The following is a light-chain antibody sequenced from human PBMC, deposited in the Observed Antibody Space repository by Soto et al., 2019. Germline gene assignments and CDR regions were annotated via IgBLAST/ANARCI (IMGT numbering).Light chain of an antibody. CDR3: QQYYSTPMYT. J-gene: IGKJ2*01. CDR2: WAS. Sequence: DIVMTQSPDSLAVSLGERATINCKSSQSVLYSSNKKNCLAWYQQKPGQPPKLLIYWASTRESGVPDRVSGSGSGTDFTLTISSLQAEDVAVYYCQQYYSTPMYTFGQGTKLEIK. V-gene: IGKV4-1*01. CDR1: QSVLYSSNKKNC.